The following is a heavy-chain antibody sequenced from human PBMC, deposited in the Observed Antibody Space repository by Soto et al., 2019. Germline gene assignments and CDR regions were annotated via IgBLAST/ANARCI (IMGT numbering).Heavy chain of an antibody. CDR2: TYYRSNWRH. V-gene: IGHV6-1*01. D-gene: IGHD1-26*01. J-gene: IGHJ6*04. CDR1: RDSVSSNTAA. CDR3: AGLLSIRNYYYHYGMPV. Sequence: SQTLPLTCAISRDSVSSNTAAWNWIRASPSRGLEWLGRTYYRSNWRHDYAVSVKSRITVNPDTSKNHFSLQLNSVTPDDTAVYYCAGLLSIRNYYYHYGMPVSGTGIT.